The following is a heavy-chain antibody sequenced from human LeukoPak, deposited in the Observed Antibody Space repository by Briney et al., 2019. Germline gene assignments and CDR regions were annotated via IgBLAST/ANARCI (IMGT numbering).Heavy chain of an antibody. J-gene: IGHJ4*02. CDR2: ISYDGSNK. CDR3: AKDWALYCGGDCYFNY. D-gene: IGHD2-21*02. Sequence: GGSLRLSCAASGFIFNNYGMHWVRQAPGKGLEWVAVISYDGSNKNYADSVKGRFTISRDRSKNTVYLQMNSLRVEDTAVYYCAKDWALYCGGDCYFNYWGQGTLVTVSS. CDR1: GFIFNNYG. V-gene: IGHV3-30*18.